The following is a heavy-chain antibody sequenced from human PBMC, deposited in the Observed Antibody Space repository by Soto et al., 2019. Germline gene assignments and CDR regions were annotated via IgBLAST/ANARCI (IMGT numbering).Heavy chain of an antibody. Sequence: QVQVVQSGAEEKKPGASVKVSCKASGYTFTSYAMHWVRQAPGQRLEWMGWINAGNGNTKYSQKFQGRVTITRDTSGSKAYMEVSSPRSEDRAVYYWARDHAPEWQRGGGDYWGQGTLVTVSS. CDR3: ARDHAPEWQRGGGDY. CDR2: INAGNGNT. D-gene: IGHD5-12*01. V-gene: IGHV1-3*05. CDR1: GYTFTSYA. J-gene: IGHJ4*02.